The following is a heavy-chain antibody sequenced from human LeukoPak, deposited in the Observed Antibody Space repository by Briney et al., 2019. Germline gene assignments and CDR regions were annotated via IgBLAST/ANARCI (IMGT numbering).Heavy chain of an antibody. V-gene: IGHV3-21*04. CDR1: GFTFSSYS. J-gene: IGHJ4*02. CDR2: ISSSSSYI. CDR3: AREGSGSWGGDFDY. Sequence: GGSLRLSCAASGFTFSSYSMNWVRQAPGKGLEWVSSISSSSSYIYYADSVRGRFTISRDNAKNSLYLQMNSLRAEDTAVYYCAREGSGSWGGDFDYWGQGTLVTVSS. D-gene: IGHD3-10*01.